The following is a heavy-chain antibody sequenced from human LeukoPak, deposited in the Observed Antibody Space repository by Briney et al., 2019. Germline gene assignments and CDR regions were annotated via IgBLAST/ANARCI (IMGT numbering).Heavy chain of an antibody. J-gene: IGHJ3*02. CDR1: GGSISSYY. D-gene: IGHD3-22*01. CDR2: IYTSGST. V-gene: IGHV4-4*07. Sequence: SETLSLTCTVSGGSISSYYWSWIRQPAGKGLEWIGRIYTSGSTNYNPSLKSRVTMSVDTSKNQFSLKLSSVTAADTAVYYCARDVGSEDSSGYYMAFDIWSQGTMVTVSS. CDR3: ARDVGSEDSSGYYMAFDI.